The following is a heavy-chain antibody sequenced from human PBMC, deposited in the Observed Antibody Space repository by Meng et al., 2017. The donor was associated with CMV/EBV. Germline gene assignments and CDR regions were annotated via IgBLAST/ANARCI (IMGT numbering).Heavy chain of an antibody. CDR3: ARGRITIFGVVIKSGYYGMDV. Sequence: GGSLRLSCAASGFTFSSYAMSWVRQAPGKGLEWVSAISGSGGSTYYADSVKGRFTISRDNSKNTLYLQMNSLRAEDTAVYYCARGRITIFGVVIKSGYYGMDVWGQGTTVTVSS. V-gene: IGHV3-23*01. CDR1: GFTFSSYA. D-gene: IGHD3-3*01. J-gene: IGHJ6*02. CDR2: ISGSGGST.